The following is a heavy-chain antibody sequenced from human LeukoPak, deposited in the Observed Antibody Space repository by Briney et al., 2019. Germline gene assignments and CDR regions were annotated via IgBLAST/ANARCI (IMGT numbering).Heavy chain of an antibody. D-gene: IGHD3-10*02. CDR1: GFTFSNYW. CDR2: TNNDGSST. J-gene: IGHJ4*02. Sequence: PGGSLRLSCVASGFTFSNYWIHWVRQAPGKGLVWVSRTNNDGSSTTYPDFVKGRFTSSRDNAKNTLYLQMDSLRAEDTAVYYCTRAVFPYYFDCWGQGTLVTVSS. CDR3: TRAVFPYYFDC. V-gene: IGHV3-74*01.